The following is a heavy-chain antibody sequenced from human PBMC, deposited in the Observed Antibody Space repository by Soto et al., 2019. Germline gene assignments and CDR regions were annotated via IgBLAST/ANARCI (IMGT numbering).Heavy chain of an antibody. V-gene: IGHV4-59*01. Sequence: SETLSLTCTVSGGSISSYYLSWIRQPPGKRLEWIGYIYYSGSTNYNPSLKSRVTISVDTSKNQFSLKLSSVTAADTAVYYCARGARFSIAARPLCGYWGQGTLVTVSS. J-gene: IGHJ4*02. CDR1: GGSISSYY. CDR2: IYYSGST. CDR3: ARGARFSIAARPLCGY. D-gene: IGHD6-6*01.